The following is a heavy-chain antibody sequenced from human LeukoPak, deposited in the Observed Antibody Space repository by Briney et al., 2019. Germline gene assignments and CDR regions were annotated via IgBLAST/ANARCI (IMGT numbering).Heavy chain of an antibody. D-gene: IGHD1-26*01. CDR2: IYDSGRT. J-gene: IGHJ5*02. V-gene: IGHV4-59*12. CDR3: ARGGSYRWFDP. CDR1: GGSISSYY. Sequence: SETLSLTCTVSGGSISSYYWSWIRQPPGKGLEWIGYIYDSGRTNYNPSLKSRVTISVDTSKNQFSLKLISVTAADTAVYYCARGGSYRWFDPWGQGTLVTVSS.